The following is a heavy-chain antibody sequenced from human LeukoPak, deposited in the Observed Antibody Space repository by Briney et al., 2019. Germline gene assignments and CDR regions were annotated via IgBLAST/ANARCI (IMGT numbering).Heavy chain of an antibody. CDR3: ASRYSSSYVLNRRAFDP. J-gene: IGHJ5*02. CDR2: ISSSSSYI. Sequence: GGSLRLSCAASGFTFSSYSMNWVRQAPGKGLEWVSSISSSSSYIYYADSVKGRFTISRDNAKNSLYLQMNSLRAEDTAVYYCASRYSSSYVLNRRAFDPWGQGTLVTVSS. D-gene: IGHD6-13*01. V-gene: IGHV3-21*01. CDR1: GFTFSSYS.